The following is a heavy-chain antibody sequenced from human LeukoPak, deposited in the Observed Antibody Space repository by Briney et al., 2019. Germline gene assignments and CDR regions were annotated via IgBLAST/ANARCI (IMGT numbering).Heavy chain of an antibody. J-gene: IGHJ4*02. D-gene: IGHD3-10*01. V-gene: IGHV3-30*18. CDR1: GFTFSSYG. CDR3: AKVHGPYYYGSGSYYDY. CDR2: ISYDGSNK. Sequence: PGGSLRLSCAASGFTFSSYGMHWVRRAPGRGLEGVAVISYDGSNKYYADSVKGRFTISRDNSKNTLYLQMNSLRAEDTAVYYCAKVHGPYYYGSGSYYDYWGQGTLVTVSS.